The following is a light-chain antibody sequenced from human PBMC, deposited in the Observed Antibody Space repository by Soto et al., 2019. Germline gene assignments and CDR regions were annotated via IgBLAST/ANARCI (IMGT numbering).Light chain of an antibody. CDR1: TSDIGSYTY. CDR2: EVR. J-gene: IGLJ3*02. Sequence: QSVLTQHASVSGSPGQSITISCTGTTSDIGSYTYVSWYQVHPGKAPRLMIYEVRHRPSGVSDRFSGSQTGNTASLTISGLQTEDEADYYCSSYTRSDALVFGGGTKLTVL. CDR3: SSYTRSDALV. V-gene: IGLV2-14*01.